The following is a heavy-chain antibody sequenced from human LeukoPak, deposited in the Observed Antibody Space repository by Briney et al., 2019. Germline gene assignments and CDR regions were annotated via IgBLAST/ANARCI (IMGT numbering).Heavy chain of an antibody. D-gene: IGHD3-3*01. V-gene: IGHV3-74*01. CDR3: ARETFWAFDI. J-gene: IGHJ3*02. CDR2: IYGDGSFT. Sequence: PGGSLRLSCAASGFTFSNFWMHWVRQAPGKGLVWVALIYGDGSFTRYADSVKGRFTISRDNAKNTVYLQMNSLRDEDTAVYYCARETFWAFDIWGQGIRVTVSS. CDR1: GFTFSNFW.